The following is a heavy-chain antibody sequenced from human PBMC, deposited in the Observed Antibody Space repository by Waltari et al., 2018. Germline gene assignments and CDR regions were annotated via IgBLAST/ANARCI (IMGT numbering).Heavy chain of an antibody. Sequence: EVQLVESGGGLVQPGGSLRLSCAASGFTFSTYWIHWVRQDPGRGLVWVSGINAGGRSTGYADSVKGRFTIARDNAKNTVYLQMNSLRADDSAVYYCATWKFCTGGSCYGWGYWGQGTLVTVSS. CDR2: INAGGRST. CDR1: GFTFSTYW. J-gene: IGHJ4*02. D-gene: IGHD2-15*01. V-gene: IGHV3-74*01. CDR3: ATWKFCTGGSCYGWGY.